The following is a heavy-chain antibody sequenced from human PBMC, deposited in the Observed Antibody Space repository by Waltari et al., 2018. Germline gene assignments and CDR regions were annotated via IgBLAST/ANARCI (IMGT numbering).Heavy chain of an antibody. CDR3: ARDCGGDCHFDY. V-gene: IGHV3-21*01. J-gene: IGHJ4*02. CDR2: ISSSSSYI. CDR1: GFTFSSYS. Sequence: EVQLVESGGGLVKPGGSLRLSCAASGFTFSSYSMNWVRQAPGKGRRWVSSISSSSSYIYYADSVKGRFTISRDNAKNSLYLQMNSLRAEDTAVYYCARDCGGDCHFDYWGQGTLVTVSS. D-gene: IGHD2-21*02.